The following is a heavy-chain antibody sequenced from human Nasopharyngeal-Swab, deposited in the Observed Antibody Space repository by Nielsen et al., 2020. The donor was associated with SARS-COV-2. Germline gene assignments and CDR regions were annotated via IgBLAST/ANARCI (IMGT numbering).Heavy chain of an antibody. CDR3: AKSGAVTTPIDY. D-gene: IGHD4-17*01. J-gene: IGHJ4*02. CDR2: INSDGSST. Sequence: GESLKISCAASGSTFSSYWMHWVRQAPGKGLVWVSRINSDGSSTSYADSVEGRFTISRDNSKNTLYLQMNSLRAEDTAVYYCAKSGAVTTPIDYWGQGTLVTVSS. CDR1: GSTFSSYW. V-gene: IGHV3-74*01.